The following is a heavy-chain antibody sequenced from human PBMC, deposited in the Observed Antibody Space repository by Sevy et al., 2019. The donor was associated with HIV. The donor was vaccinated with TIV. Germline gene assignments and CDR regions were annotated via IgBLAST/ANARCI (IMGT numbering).Heavy chain of an antibody. V-gene: IGHV3-7*01. CDR2: INQDGGVT. J-gene: IGHJ4*02. D-gene: IGHD6-13*01. CDR3: VRAIAKDGSF. CDR1: GFTLNNYW. Sequence: GGSLRLSCVASGFTLNNYWMHWVRQAPGKGLEWVANINQDGGVTYYVDSVRGRFTISRDNGRNLVFLQMNSLRVDDTALYFCVRAIAKDGSFWGQGTVVTVSS.